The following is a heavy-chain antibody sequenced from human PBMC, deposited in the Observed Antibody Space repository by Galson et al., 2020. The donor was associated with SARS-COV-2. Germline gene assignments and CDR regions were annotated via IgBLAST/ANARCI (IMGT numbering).Heavy chain of an antibody. Sequence: SETLSLTCTVSGGSISSTSNYWGWIRQPPGKGLEWIGSISYSGRTYYNPSLESRVSISADTSKNQFSLRLTSVTAADTAVYYCARDPQYTSSWYFDSWGQGTLVTVSS. CDR1: GGSISSTSNY. V-gene: IGHV4-39*07. D-gene: IGHD6-13*01. CDR3: ARDPQYTSSWYFDS. J-gene: IGHJ4*02. CDR2: ISYSGRT.